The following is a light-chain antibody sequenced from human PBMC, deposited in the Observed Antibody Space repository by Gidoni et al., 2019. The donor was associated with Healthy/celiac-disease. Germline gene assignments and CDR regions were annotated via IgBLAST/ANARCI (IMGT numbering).Light chain of an antibody. J-gene: IGKJ2*01. CDR1: QSISSY. Sequence: IQITQSPSSLSASVGDRVTITCRASQSISSYLNWYQQKPGKAPKLLIYAASSLQSGVPSRFSGSGSGTDFTLTISSLQPEDFATYYCQQSYSTLYTFXQXTKLEIK. CDR3: QQSYSTLYT. V-gene: IGKV1-39*01. CDR2: AAS.